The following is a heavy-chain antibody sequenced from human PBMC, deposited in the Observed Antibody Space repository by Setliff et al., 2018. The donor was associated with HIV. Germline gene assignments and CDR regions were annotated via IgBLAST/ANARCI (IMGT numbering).Heavy chain of an antibody. CDR3: ARGPLYGYDRGYFDY. CDR2: IIPIARAP. CDR1: GGSFNTYG. J-gene: IGHJ4*02. Sequence: GASVKVSCKASGGSFNTYGMDWVRQAPGQGLEWMGGIIPIARAPNYAQKFQDRVTITADESTTTVYMEVRSLKSEDTALYYCARGPLYGYDRGYFDYWGQGTLVTVSS. D-gene: IGHD5-12*01. V-gene: IGHV1-69*13.